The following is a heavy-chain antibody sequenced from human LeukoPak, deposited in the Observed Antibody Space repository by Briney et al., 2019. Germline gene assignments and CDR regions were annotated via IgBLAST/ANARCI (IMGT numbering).Heavy chain of an antibody. CDR1: GGSISSGDYY. J-gene: IGHJ4*02. CDR2: IYYSGST. D-gene: IGHD3-9*01. V-gene: IGHV4-30-4*01. Sequence: PSETLSLTCTVSGGSISSGDYYWSWTRQPPGKGLEWIGYIYYSGSTYYNPSLKSRVTISVDTSKNQFSLKLSSVTAADTAVYYCARIDILTGYPFDYWGQGTLVTVSS. CDR3: ARIDILTGYPFDY.